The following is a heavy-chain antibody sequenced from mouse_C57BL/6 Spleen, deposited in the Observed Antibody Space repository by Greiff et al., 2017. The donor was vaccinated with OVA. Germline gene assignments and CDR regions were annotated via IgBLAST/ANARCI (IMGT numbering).Heavy chain of an antibody. D-gene: IGHD1-1*01. J-gene: IGHJ4*01. V-gene: IGHV1-69*01. CDR2: IDPSDSYT. CDR1: GYTFTSYW. Sequence: QVQLQQPGAELVMPGASVKLSCKASGYTFTSYWMHWVKQRPGQGLEWIGEIDPSDSYTNYNHKFKGKSTLTVDKSSSTAYMQLSSLTSEDSAVYYCARREGSSYDYAMDYWGQGTSVTVSS. CDR3: ARREGSSYDYAMDY.